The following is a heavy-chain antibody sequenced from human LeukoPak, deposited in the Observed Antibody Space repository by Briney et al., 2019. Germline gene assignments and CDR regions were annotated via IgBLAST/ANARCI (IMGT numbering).Heavy chain of an antibody. J-gene: IGHJ3*01. CDR2: IVVGSGNT. V-gene: IGHV1-58*01. CDR3: PAEAAYYYDSRAAFDV. CDR1: GVTFTSSA. Sequence: SVKVSCKASGVTFTSSAVQWGRQARGQRLEWIGWIVVGSGNTNYAQKFQERVTITRDMSTSLVYMELSGLRSEDTAVYYCPAEAAYYYDSRAAFDVWGQGTMVTVSS. D-gene: IGHD3-22*01.